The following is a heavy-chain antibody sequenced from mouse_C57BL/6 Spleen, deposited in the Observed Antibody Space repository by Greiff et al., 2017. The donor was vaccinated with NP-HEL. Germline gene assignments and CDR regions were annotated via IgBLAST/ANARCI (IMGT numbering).Heavy chain of an antibody. Sequence: EVQLQQSGPELVKPGASVKISCKASGYTFTDYYMNWVKQSHGKSLEWIGDINPNNGGTSYNQKFKGKATLTVDKSSSTAYMELRSLTSEDSAVYYCARWEVLRAWFAYWGQGTLVTVSA. D-gene: IGHD1-1*01. J-gene: IGHJ3*01. CDR1: GYTFTDYY. V-gene: IGHV1-26*01. CDR2: INPNNGGT. CDR3: ARWEVLRAWFAY.